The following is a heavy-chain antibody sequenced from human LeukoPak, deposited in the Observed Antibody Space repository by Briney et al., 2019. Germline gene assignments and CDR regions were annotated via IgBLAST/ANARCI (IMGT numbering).Heavy chain of an antibody. CDR1: GFTFSSYS. CDR3: ARDHGDYAPYYFDY. J-gene: IGHJ4*02. Sequence: PGGSLRLSCAASGFTFSSYSMNWVRQAPGKGLEWVSYISSSSSTIYYADSVKGRFTISGDNAKNSLYLQMNSLRAEDTAVYYCARDHGDYAPYYFDYWGQGTLVTVSS. V-gene: IGHV3-48*01. D-gene: IGHD4-17*01. CDR2: ISSSSSTI.